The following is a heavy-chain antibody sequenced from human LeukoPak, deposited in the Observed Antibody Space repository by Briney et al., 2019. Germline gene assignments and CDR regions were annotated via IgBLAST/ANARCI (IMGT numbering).Heavy chain of an antibody. CDR2: ISYDGSNK. CDR1: GLTFSSYG. J-gene: IGHJ4*02. Sequence: GGSLRLSCAASGLTFSSYGMHWVRQAPGKGLEWVAVISYDGSNKYYADSVKGRFTISRDNSENTLYLQMNSLRAEDTAVYYCAKDALRYCSSTSCFHYFDYWGQGTLVTVSS. D-gene: IGHD2-2*01. V-gene: IGHV3-30*18. CDR3: AKDALRYCSSTSCFHYFDY.